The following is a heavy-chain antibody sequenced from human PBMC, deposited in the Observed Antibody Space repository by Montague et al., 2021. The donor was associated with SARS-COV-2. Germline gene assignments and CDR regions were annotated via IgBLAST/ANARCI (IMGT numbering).Heavy chain of an antibody. J-gene: IGHJ4*02. CDR1: GFTFGDYA. D-gene: IGHD3-10*01. CDR3: SRVRDYYGSGSYYFDY. CDR2: IRSKGYGGTK. Sequence: SLRLSCAGSGFTFGDYAMSWVRQAPGKGLEWVGFIRSKGYGGTKEYAASVKGRFTISRDDSKSIAYLQMNSLKTEDTAVYYCSRVRDYYGSGSYYFDYWGQGPLVTVPS. V-gene: IGHV3-49*04.